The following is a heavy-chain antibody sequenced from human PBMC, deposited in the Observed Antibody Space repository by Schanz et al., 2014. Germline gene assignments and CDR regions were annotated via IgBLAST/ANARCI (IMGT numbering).Heavy chain of an antibody. CDR1: GGSISSGSYY. V-gene: IGHV4-61*02. D-gene: IGHD1-1*01. CDR3: ARDTTWRLDL. J-gene: IGHJ2*01. Sequence: QVQLQESGPGLVKPSGTLSLTCSVSGGSISSGSYYWNWIRQPAGKGLEWIGRVYTSGSTNYNPSRKSRVTISLDTSKNQFSLTLTSLTAADTAVYYCARDTTWRLDLWGRGTLVIVSS. CDR2: VYTSGST.